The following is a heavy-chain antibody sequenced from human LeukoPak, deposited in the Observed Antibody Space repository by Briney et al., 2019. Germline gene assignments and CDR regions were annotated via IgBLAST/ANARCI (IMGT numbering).Heavy chain of an antibody. CDR1: GFTFSTYW. CDR2: IKQDGSEK. J-gene: IGHJ5*02. Sequence: AGGSLRLSCAASGFTFSTYWMTWVRQAPGKGLEWVANIKQDGSEKYYVDSVKGRFTISRDNAKNSLYLQMNSLRLEDTAVYYCAKDLMRDRWFGESWGQGTLVTVSS. V-gene: IGHV3-7*01. CDR3: AKDLMRDRWFGES. D-gene: IGHD3-10*01.